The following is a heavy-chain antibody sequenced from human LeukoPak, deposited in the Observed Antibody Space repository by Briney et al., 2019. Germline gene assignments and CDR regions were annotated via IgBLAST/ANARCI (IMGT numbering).Heavy chain of an antibody. CDR3: GGYNWFDH. CDR2: ISYDGSNK. V-gene: IGHV3-30*03. Sequence: PGGSLRLSCAASGFTFSSYGMHWVRQAPGKGLEWVALISYDGSNKYYADSVKGRFTISRDNSKNTLYLQMNSLRTEDTAVYYCGGYNWFDHWGQGTLVTVSS. CDR1: GFTFSSYG. D-gene: IGHD3-16*01. J-gene: IGHJ5*02.